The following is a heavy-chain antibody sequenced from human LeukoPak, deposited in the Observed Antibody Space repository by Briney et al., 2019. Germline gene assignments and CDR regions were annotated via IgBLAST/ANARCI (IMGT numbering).Heavy chain of an antibody. D-gene: IGHD3-10*01. Sequence: ASVKVSCKASGYTFTGYYMNWVRQAPGQGLEWMGWINPNSGGTNYAQKFQGRVTMTRDTSISTAYMELSRLRSDDTAVYYCARSTRLYYYGSGSYFTHFDYWGQGTLVTVSS. CDR1: GYTFTGYY. CDR2: INPNSGGT. CDR3: ARSTRLYYYGSGSYFTHFDY. V-gene: IGHV1-2*02. J-gene: IGHJ4*02.